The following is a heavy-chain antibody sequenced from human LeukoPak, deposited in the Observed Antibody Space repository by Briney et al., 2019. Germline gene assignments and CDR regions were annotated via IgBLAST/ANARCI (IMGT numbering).Heavy chain of an antibody. J-gene: IGHJ4*02. CDR1: GYTFTGYY. CDR2: INPNSGGT. V-gene: IGHV1-2*06. D-gene: IGHD2-15*01. CDR3: ASCVSFSGGSCYDY. Sequence: GASVKVSCKASGYTFTGYYMHWVRQAPGQGLEWMGRINPNSGGTNYAQKFQGSVTMTRDTSIRTAYMELSRLRSDDTAVYYCASCVSFSGGSCYDYWGQGTLVTVSS.